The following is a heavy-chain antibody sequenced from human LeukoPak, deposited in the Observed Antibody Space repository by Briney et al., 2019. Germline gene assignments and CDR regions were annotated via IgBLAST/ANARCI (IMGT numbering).Heavy chain of an antibody. CDR3: ARSEVPAAIGAFDI. J-gene: IGHJ3*02. CDR1: GGSISSGDYY. V-gene: IGHV4-30-4*08. D-gene: IGHD2-2*01. Sequence: SETLSLTCTVSGGSISSGDYYWSWIRQPPGKGLEWIGYIYYSGSTYYNPSLKSRVTISVDTSKNQFSLKLSSVTAADTAVYYCARSEVPAAIGAFDIWGQGTMVTVSS. CDR2: IYYSGST.